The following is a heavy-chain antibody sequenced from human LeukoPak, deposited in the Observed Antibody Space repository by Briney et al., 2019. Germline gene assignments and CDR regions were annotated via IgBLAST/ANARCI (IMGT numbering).Heavy chain of an antibody. D-gene: IGHD2-15*01. CDR1: GGSISSYY. V-gene: IGHV4-59*12. J-gene: IGHJ3*02. CDR3: ARGSSGYCSAASCFRPEDAFGI. Sequence: SETLSLTCNVSGGSISSYYWSWIRQPPGKGLEWIGYIHHSGSTNYNPSLKSRVTISVDTPKNQFSLKLSSVTAADTAVYYCARGSSGYCSAASCFRPEDAFGIWGQGTVVTVS. CDR2: IHHSGST.